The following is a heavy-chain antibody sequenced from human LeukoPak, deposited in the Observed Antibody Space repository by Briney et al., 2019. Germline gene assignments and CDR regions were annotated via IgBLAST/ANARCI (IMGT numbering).Heavy chain of an antibody. CDR2: ISGSDST. CDR1: GFTFSSFA. Sequence: RGSLRLSCAASGFTFSSFAMSWVHQAPGKGLEWVSAISGSDSTYYADSVKGRFTISRDNSKNTLYLQMNSLRAEDTAIYYCAKGVRFLDWWILDYWGQGSLVTVSS. D-gene: IGHD3-9*01. CDR3: AKGVRFLDWWILDY. J-gene: IGHJ4*02. V-gene: IGHV3-23*01.